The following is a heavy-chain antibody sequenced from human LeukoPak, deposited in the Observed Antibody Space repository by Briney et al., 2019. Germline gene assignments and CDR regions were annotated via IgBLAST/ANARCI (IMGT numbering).Heavy chain of an antibody. CDR3: ARSPAIAVAGTDDY. J-gene: IGHJ4*02. CDR2: ISSSGSTI. CDR1: GFTFSIYW. V-gene: IGHV3-11*01. Sequence: TGGSLRLSCAASGFTFSIYWMSWVRQAPGKGLEWVSYISSSGSTIYYADSVKGRFTISRDNAKNSLYLQMNSLRAEDTAVYYCARSPAIAVAGTDDYWGQGTLVTVSS. D-gene: IGHD6-19*01.